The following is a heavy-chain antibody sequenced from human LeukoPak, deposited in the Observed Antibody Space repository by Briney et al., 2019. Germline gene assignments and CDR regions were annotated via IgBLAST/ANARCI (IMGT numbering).Heavy chain of an antibody. V-gene: IGHV4-39*07. CDR1: GGSISSSSYY. J-gene: IGHJ4*02. CDR2: IYYSEST. D-gene: IGHD2-8*01. CDR3: ARDNFCTNGVCCTEFGGQTDY. Sequence: SETLSLTCTVSGGSISSSSYYWGWIRQPPGKGLEWIVSIYYSESTYYNPSLKSRVTISVDTSKNQFSLKLSSVTAADTAVYYCARDNFCTNGVCCTEFGGQTDYWGQGTLVTVSS.